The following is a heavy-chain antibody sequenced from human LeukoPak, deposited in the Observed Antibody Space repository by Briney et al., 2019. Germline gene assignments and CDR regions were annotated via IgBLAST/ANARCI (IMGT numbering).Heavy chain of an antibody. CDR1: GYTFSDSY. CDR2: VDPEDGET. D-gene: IGHD3-10*01. CDR3: ATGPPRMVGEGWGYYQIYYYMDV. Sequence: ASVNVSCKASGYTFSDSYMHWVQEAPGKGLEWMGRVDPEDGETKYADKFQGRVTITADTSTDTAYMELSSLKSEDTAVYYCATGPPRMVGEGWGYYQIYYYMDVWGKGTTVTVSS. J-gene: IGHJ6*03. V-gene: IGHV1-69-2*01.